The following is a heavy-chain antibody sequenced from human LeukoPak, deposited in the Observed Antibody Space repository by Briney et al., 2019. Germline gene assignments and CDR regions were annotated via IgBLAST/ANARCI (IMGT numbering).Heavy chain of an antibody. D-gene: IGHD2-2*01. CDR2: IRYDGSNK. Sequence: GGSLRLSCAASGFTFSTYGMHWVRQAPGKGLEWVAFIRYDGSNKYYADSVKGRFTISRDNSKNTLYLQMNSLRAEDTAVYYCAKGDSTSCCRGEVYWGQGTPVTVSS. CDR1: GFTFSTYG. CDR3: AKGDSTSCCRGEVY. J-gene: IGHJ4*02. V-gene: IGHV3-30*02.